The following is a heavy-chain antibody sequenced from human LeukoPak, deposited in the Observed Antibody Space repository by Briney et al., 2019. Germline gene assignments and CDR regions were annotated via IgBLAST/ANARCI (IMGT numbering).Heavy chain of an antibody. CDR3: GRYYVMDV. CDR2: ISTTGDFI. J-gene: IGHJ6*02. CDR1: GFTFTTYS. Sequence: KPGGSLRLSCVASGFTFTTYSMNWVRLAPGKGLEWVSSISTTGDFIHYADSVKGRFTISRDNSKSTLYLQMNSLRAEDTAVYYCGRYYVMDVWGQGTSVTVSS. V-gene: IGHV3-21*04.